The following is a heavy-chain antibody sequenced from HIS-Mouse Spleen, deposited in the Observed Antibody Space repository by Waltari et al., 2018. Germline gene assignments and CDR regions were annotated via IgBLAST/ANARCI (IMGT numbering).Heavy chain of an antibody. V-gene: IGHV4-39*07. CDR3: AREIPYSSSWYDWYFDL. D-gene: IGHD6-13*01. Sequence: QLQLQESGPGLVKPSETLSLTCTVSGGSISSSSYYWGWIRQPPGKGLEWLGSVYYSGSTYYTPSLKSRVTISVDTSKNQCSLNLGSVTAADTAVYYCAREIPYSSSWYDWYFDLWVRGTLVTVSS. CDR2: VYYSGST. CDR1: GGSISSSSYY. J-gene: IGHJ2*01.